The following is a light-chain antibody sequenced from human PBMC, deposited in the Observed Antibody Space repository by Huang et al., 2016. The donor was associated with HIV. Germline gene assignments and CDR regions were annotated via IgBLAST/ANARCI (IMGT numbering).Light chain of an antibody. V-gene: IGKV4-1*01. Sequence: DIVMTQSPGSLTVSLGERASINCTSSQPLLSTANNKSYLACYQQKPRQPPKALIDWSCNLESGVPGRFSGSGSGTDFTLTISSLQAEDVALYYCQQYYSASITFGQGTRVEI. CDR2: WSC. J-gene: IGKJ5*01. CDR3: QQYYSASIT. CDR1: QPLLSTANNKSY.